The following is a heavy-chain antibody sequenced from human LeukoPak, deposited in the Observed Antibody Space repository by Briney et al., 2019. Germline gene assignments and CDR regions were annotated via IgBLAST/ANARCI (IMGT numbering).Heavy chain of an antibody. CDR2: ISSSSSTI. CDR1: GFTFSSYS. D-gene: IGHD4-17*01. V-gene: IGHV3-48*01. J-gene: IGHJ4*02. Sequence: GGSLRLSCAASGFTFSSYSMNWVRQAPGKGLEWVSYISSSSSTIYYADSVKGRFTISRDNAKNSLYLQMNSLRAEDTAVYYCARERRTVTTDYWGQGTLITVSS. CDR3: ARERRTVTTDY.